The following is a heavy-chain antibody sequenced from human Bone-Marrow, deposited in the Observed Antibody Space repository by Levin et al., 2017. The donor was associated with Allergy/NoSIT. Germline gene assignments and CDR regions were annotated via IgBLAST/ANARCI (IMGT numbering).Heavy chain of an antibody. CDR3: AKDFEADYSPNDAFDI. J-gene: IGHJ3*02. CDR1: GFTFDDYA. Sequence: GGSLRLSCAASGFTFDDYAMHWVRQAPGKGLEWVSGISWNSGSIGYADSVKGRFTISRDNAKNSLYLQMNSLRAEDTALYYCAKDFEADYSPNDAFDIWGQGTMVTVSS. CDR2: ISWNSGSI. V-gene: IGHV3-9*01. D-gene: IGHD2-15*01.